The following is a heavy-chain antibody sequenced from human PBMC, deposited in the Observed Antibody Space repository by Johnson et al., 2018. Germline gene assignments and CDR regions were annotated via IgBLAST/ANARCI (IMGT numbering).Heavy chain of an antibody. Sequence: VQLVESGGGVVRPGESLRLSCAASEFKFETYWMSWVRQAPGKGLEWVAKINQGGSETYYVDCVKGRVTISRDNAKNSLYLQMNSLRAEDTAFYYCGKDFYSGEIPDDDGFDIWGQGTMVTVSS. J-gene: IGHJ3*02. CDR3: GKDFYSGEIPDDDGFDI. D-gene: IGHD4-11*01. CDR2: INQGGSET. CDR1: EFKFETYW. V-gene: IGHV3-7*03.